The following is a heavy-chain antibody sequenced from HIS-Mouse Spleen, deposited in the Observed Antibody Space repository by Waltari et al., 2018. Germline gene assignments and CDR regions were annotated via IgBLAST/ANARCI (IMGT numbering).Heavy chain of an antibody. CDR1: GAPTSTSRYY. D-gene: IGHD6-13*01. CDR2: IYYSGST. V-gene: IGHV4-39*07. J-gene: IGHJ2*01. Sequence: QLQLQESGPGLVKPSETLSPTCTVSGAPTSTSRYYCGWIRQPQGKGLEWIGSIYYSGSTYYNPSLKSRVTISVDTSKNQFSLKLSSVTAADTAVYYCAREIPYSSSWYDWYFDLWGRGTLVTVSS. CDR3: AREIPYSSSWYDWYFDL.